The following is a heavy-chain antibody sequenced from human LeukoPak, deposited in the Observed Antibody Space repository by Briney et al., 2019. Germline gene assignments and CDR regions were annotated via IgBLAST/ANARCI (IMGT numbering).Heavy chain of an antibody. CDR3: ARDWGIRPDILTGYYKGGGDY. Sequence: SETLSLTCTVSGYSISSGYYWGWIRQPPGKGLEWIGSIYHSGSTYYNPSLKSRVTISVDTSKNQFSLKLSSVTAADTAVYYCARDWGIRPDILTGYYKGGGDYWGQGTLVTVSS. D-gene: IGHD3-9*01. CDR2: IYHSGST. CDR1: GYSISSGYY. J-gene: IGHJ4*02. V-gene: IGHV4-38-2*02.